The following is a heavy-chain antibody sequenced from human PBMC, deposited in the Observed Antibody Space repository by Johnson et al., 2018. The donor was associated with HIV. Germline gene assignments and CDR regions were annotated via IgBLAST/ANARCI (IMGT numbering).Heavy chain of an antibody. J-gene: IGHJ3*02. CDR1: GFTFSSYA. CDR2: ISYEGSTK. Sequence: QVHLVESGGGVVQPGRSLRLSCAASGFTFSSYAMHWVRQAPGKGLEWVAVISYEGSTKYYADSVKGRFTISRDNSKNTLYLQMNSLRAEDTAVYYCVRDRGTMLLDGAFDIWGQGTMVTVSS. CDR3: VRDRGTMLLDGAFDI. V-gene: IGHV3-30*04. D-gene: IGHD3-10*01.